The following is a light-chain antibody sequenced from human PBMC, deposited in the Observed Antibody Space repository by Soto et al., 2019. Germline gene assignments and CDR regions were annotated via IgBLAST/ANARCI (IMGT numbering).Light chain of an antibody. J-gene: IGLJ3*02. Sequence: QSVLTQPPSVSGAPGQRVTISCTGSSSNIGAGYDVHWYQQLPGTAPKLLMYGNSNRPSGVPDRISGSKSGTSASLAITGLQAEDEADYYCQSYDNSLGAWVFGGGTKLTVL. V-gene: IGLV1-40*01. CDR2: GNS. CDR1: SSNIGAGYD. CDR3: QSYDNSLGAWV.